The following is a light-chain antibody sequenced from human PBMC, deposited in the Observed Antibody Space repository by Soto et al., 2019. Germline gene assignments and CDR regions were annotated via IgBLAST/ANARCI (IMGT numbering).Light chain of an antibody. CDR3: MQGTHWPPYT. V-gene: IGKV2-30*01. Sequence: DVVMTQSPLSLPVTLGQPASISCRSSQSLAYSDGNTYLNWFQQRPGQSPRRLIYKVSNRNSGVPDRFNDSGSGTDFTLKISRVEAEDVGVYYCMQGTHWPPYTFGQGTKLEIK. J-gene: IGKJ2*01. CDR2: KVS. CDR1: QSLAYSDGNTY.